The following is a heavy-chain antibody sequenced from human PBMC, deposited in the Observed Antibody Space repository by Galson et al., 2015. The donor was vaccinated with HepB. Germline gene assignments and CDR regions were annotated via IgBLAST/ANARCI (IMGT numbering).Heavy chain of an antibody. CDR1: GYTLTELS. D-gene: IGHD1-26*01. CDR2: FDPEDGET. V-gene: IGHV1-24*01. CDR3: AVGSGSYPWELLSDAFDI. Sequence: SVKVSCKVSGYTLTELSMHWVRQAPGKGLEWMGGFDPEDGETIYAQKFQGRVTMTEDTSTDTAYMELSSLRSEDTAVYYCAVGSGSYPWELLSDAFDIWGQGTMVTVSS. J-gene: IGHJ3*02.